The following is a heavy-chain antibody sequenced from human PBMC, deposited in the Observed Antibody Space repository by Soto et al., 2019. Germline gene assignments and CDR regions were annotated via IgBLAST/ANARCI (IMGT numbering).Heavy chain of an antibody. J-gene: IGHJ4*02. CDR3: ATPLTMIVVADDY. CDR2: ISGSGGST. D-gene: IGHD3-22*01. Sequence: GGSLRLSCAASGFTFSSYGMHWVRQAPGKGLEWVSVISGSGGSTYYADSVKGRFTISRDNSKNTLYLQMNSLRAEDTAVYYCATPLTMIVVADDYWGQGTLVTVSS. CDR1: GFTFSSYG. V-gene: IGHV3-23*01.